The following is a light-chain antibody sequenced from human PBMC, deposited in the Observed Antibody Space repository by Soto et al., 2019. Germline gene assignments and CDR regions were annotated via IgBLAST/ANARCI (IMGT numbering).Light chain of an antibody. V-gene: IGKV1-8*01. Sequence: AIRMTQSPSSLSASTGDRVTITCRASQGISSYLAWYQQKPGKAPKLLIYAASTLQSGVPSRFSGSGSGTDFTLTISCLQSEDFATYYCPQYYSYPRTFGQGNKVEIK. CDR2: AAS. CDR1: QGISSY. J-gene: IGKJ1*01. CDR3: PQYYSYPRT.